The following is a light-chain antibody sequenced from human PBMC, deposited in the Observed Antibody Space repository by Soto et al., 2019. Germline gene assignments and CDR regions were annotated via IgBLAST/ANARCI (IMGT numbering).Light chain of an antibody. CDR2: GAS. Sequence: EIVLTQSPGTLSLSPGERATLSCRASQSVSSSYLAWYQQKPGQAPSLLIHGASTRATGIPDRFSGSGSGTDFTLTISRLEPEDSAVYYCQQYGTSPMYTFGQGTKLEIK. CDR1: QSVSSSY. V-gene: IGKV3-20*01. CDR3: QQYGTSPMYT. J-gene: IGKJ2*01.